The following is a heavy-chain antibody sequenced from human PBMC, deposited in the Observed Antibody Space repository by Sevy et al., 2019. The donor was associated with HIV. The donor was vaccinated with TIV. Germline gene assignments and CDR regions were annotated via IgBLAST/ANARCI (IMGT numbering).Heavy chain of an antibody. Sequence: GGSLRLSCAASGFTVSSNYMSWVRQAPGKGLEWVSVIYSGGSTYYADYVKGRFTISRDNSKNTLYLQMNSLRAEDTAVYYCARSLRSAALEFTKYYYYYYGMDVWGQGTTVTVSS. J-gene: IGHJ6*02. CDR1: GFTVSSNY. CDR2: IYSGGST. V-gene: IGHV3-53*01. D-gene: IGHD3-3*01. CDR3: ARSLRSAALEFTKYYYYYYGMDV.